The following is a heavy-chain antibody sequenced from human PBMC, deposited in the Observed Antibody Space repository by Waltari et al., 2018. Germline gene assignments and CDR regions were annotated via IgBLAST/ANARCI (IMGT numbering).Heavy chain of an antibody. Sequence: QVQLRQWGAGLLKSSETLSLTCALYGGSLDNPNWVWIRQSPGKGLEWIGEVTHKGGQKYNPSVGGRAAISLDTSKNQISLKLTSVTAADTAEYFCARDGMLRFLEYLPRSGLDVWGQGTTVTV. CDR3: ARDGMLRFLEYLPRSGLDV. J-gene: IGHJ6*02. D-gene: IGHD3-3*01. CDR2: VTHKGGQ. V-gene: IGHV4-34*01. CDR1: GGSLDNPN.